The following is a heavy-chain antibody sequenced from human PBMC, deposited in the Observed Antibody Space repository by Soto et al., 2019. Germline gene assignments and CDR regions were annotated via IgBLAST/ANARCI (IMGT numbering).Heavy chain of an antibody. CDR2: INHSGTS. CDR3: XXXXXXXXXXXXXXHXYGLDV. V-gene: IGHV4-34*01. CDR1: XGXXXXXX. J-gene: IGHJ6*02. Sequence: QVQLQQWGAGLLKPSETLSLTCAVYXGXXXXXXXXXXXXXXGKGLECIGEINHSGTSNYNPSLNSRVTISVDTSKNQFXXXXXXXXXXXXXXXXXXXXXXXXXXXXXXXHXYGLDVWGQGTTVTVSS.